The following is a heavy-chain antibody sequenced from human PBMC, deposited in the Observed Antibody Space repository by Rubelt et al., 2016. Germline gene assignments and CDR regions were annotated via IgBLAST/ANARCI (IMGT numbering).Heavy chain of an antibody. CDR2: IKQLGSEK. Sequence: GGSLRLSCVGSGFSFGSHWMSWVRQAPGKGLEWVASIKQLGSEKHYVDSVRARFTISRDDARSSLFLQMNSLRADDTAVYYCAREFAIIGATRRDFWGQGTLVTVSS. D-gene: IGHD1-26*01. CDR3: AREFAIIGATRRDF. V-gene: IGHV3-7*01. CDR1: GFSFGSHW. J-gene: IGHJ4*02.